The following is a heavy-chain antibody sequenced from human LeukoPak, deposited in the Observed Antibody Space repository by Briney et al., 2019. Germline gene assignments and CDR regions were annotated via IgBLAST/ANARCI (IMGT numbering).Heavy chain of an antibody. V-gene: IGHV4-59*01. CDR3: ARSGASSGYYYLNY. D-gene: IGHD3-22*01. CDR2: IYHSGST. J-gene: IGHJ4*02. Sequence: SETLSLTCTVSGGSISSYYWSWIRQPPGKGLEWVGFIYHSGSTNYNPSLTSRVTISVDTSKNESALKLSSVTTADTAVYYCARSGASSGYYYLNYWRQGTLLSVPS. CDR1: GGSISSYY.